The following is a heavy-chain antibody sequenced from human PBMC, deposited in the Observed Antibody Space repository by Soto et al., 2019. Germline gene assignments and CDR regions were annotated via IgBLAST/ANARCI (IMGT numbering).Heavy chain of an antibody. D-gene: IGHD3-22*01. CDR3: ARDHYYDSSGSNPYYYYGMDV. CDR2: IHRDDGTV. V-gene: IGHV3-48*01. J-gene: IGHJ6*02. CDR1: GFTFSSYS. Sequence: GGSLTLSCAASGFTFSSYSMNWVRQAPGKGLEWISYIHRDDGTVYYADSVKGRFTISRDNSKNTLYLQMNSLRAEDTAVYYSARDHYYDSSGSNPYYYYGMDVWGQGTTVTVS.